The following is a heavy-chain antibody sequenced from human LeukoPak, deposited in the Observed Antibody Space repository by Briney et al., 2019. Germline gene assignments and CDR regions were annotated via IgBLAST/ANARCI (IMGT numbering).Heavy chain of an antibody. Sequence: SETLSLICTVSGGSISSGDFYCRWSRQTPGKGLEWLGYIFHSEHAYYNPSLEGRATISVDTCKNQFSLRLTSVTAADTALYFCARDARFGELLPWGQGTLVTVSS. CDR2: IFHSEHA. CDR1: GGSISSGDFY. D-gene: IGHD3-10*01. CDR3: ARDARFGELLP. V-gene: IGHV4-30-4*01. J-gene: IGHJ5*02.